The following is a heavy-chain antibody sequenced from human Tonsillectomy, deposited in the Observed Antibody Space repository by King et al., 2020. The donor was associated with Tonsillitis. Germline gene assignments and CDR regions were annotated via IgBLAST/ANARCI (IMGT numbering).Heavy chain of an antibody. Sequence: VQLQESGPGLVKPSETLSLTCTVSGYSISSGYYWGWIRQPPGKGLEWIGSLYHSGSTYYNPSLKRRVTLSVDTSKNQFSLRLTSLTAADTATYYCARASLGALDSVHPRRRFDPWGQGTLVTVSS. J-gene: IGHJ5*02. CDR1: GYSISSGYY. D-gene: IGHD2-21*01. V-gene: IGHV4-38-2*02. CDR3: ARASLGALDSVHPRRRFDP. CDR2: LYHSGST.